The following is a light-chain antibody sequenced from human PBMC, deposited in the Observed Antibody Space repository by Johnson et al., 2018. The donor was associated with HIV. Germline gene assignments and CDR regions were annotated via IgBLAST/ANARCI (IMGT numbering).Light chain of an antibody. J-gene: IGLJ1*01. Sequence: QSVLKQPPSVSAAPGQNVTISCSGSSSNIGNNYISWYQQLPGTAPKLLIYDNNKRPSGIPDRFSGSKSGTSATLAITGVQTGDEADYYCGTWDSSLSAGHLYVFVTGTKVTVL. CDR2: DNN. V-gene: IGLV1-51*01. CDR3: GTWDSSLSAGHLYV. CDR1: SSNIGNNY.